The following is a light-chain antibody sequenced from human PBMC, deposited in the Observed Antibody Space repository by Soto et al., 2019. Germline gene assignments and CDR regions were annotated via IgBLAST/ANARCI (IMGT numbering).Light chain of an antibody. CDR2: AAS. J-gene: IGKJ4*01. CDR3: QKYNSAPPLT. Sequence: DIQMTQSPSSLSASVGDRVTITCRASQGISNYLAWYQQKPGKVPKLLIYAASTLQSGIPSRFSGSGSGTDFTLTISSLQPEDVATYYCQKYNSAPPLTFGGGTKVEIK. V-gene: IGKV1-27*01. CDR1: QGISNY.